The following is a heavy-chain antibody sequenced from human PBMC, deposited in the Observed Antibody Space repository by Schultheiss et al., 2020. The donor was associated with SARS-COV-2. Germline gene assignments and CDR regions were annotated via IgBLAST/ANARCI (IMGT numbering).Heavy chain of an antibody. CDR3: ARDLGVLRWHQLPNNWFDP. V-gene: IGHV3-30-3*01. D-gene: IGHD2-2*01. CDR2: ISYDGSNK. Sequence: GESLKISCAASGFTFSSYAMHWVRQAPGKGLEWVAVISYDGSNKYYADSVKGRFTISRDNSKNTLYLQMNSLRAEDTAVYYCARDLGVLRWHQLPNNWFDPWGQGTLVTVSS. J-gene: IGHJ5*02. CDR1: GFTFSSYA.